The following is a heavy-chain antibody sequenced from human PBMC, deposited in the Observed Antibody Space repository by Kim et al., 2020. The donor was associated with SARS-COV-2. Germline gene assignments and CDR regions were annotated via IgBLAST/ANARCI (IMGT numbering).Heavy chain of an antibody. CDR1: GFTFSSYG. D-gene: IGHD3-22*01. Sequence: GGSLRLSCAASGFTFSSYGMHWVRQAPGKGLEWVAVISYDGINKYYADSVKGRFTISRDNSKNTLYLQMNSLRAEDTAVYYCARAGVGDNSGVEWFDYWG. CDR2: ISYDGINK. V-gene: IGHV3-30*03. J-gene: IGHJ4*01. CDR3: ARAGVGDNSGVEWFDY.